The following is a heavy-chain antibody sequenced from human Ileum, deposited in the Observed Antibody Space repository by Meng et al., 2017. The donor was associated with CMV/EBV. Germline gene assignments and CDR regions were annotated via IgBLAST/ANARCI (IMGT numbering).Heavy chain of an antibody. J-gene: IGHJ4*02. V-gene: IGHV4-34*02. Sequence: VHLTQGGAGCLKPSEPLSLTCGVSGGSFSGFHWTWIRQPPGKGREWIGEIDHSGGTNYNPSLKSRVAISLDTSKTQFSLKLNSVTAADTAVYYCATGSSQAWELSHYRGQGILVTVSS. CDR2: IDHSGGT. CDR1: GGSFSGFH. CDR3: ATGSSQAWELSHY. D-gene: IGHD3-16*02.